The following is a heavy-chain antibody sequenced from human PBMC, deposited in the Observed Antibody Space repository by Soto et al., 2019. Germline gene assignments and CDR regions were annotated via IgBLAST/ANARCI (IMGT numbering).Heavy chain of an antibody. V-gene: IGHV3-15*01. J-gene: IGHJ2*01. CDR3: TTDYAVVTPEIWYFDL. D-gene: IGHD3-16*01. Sequence: GGSLRLSCAASGFTFSNAWMSWVRQAPGKGLEWVGRIKSKTDGGTTDYAAPVKGRFTISRDDSKNTLYLQMNSLKTEDTAVYYCTTDYAVVTPEIWYFDLWGRGTLVTVYS. CDR1: GFTFSNAW. CDR2: IKSKTDGGTT.